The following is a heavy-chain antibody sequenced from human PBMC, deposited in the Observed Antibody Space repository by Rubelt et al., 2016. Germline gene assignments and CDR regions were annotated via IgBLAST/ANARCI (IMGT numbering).Heavy chain of an antibody. V-gene: IGHV5-51*01. CDR2: IYPGDSDT. CDR3: ARKKDLDDLWSGSVHYYFDY. CDR1: GYSFTNYW. Sequence: EVQLVQSGAEVKKPGESLKISCKGSGYSFTNYWIGWVRQMPGKGLEWLRIIYPGDSDTRYSPSFQGQITISAAKSINPAYLQWSSLKASDTAMDYCARKKDLDDLWSGSVHYYFDYWGQGTLVTVSS. J-gene: IGHJ4*02. D-gene: IGHD3-3*01.